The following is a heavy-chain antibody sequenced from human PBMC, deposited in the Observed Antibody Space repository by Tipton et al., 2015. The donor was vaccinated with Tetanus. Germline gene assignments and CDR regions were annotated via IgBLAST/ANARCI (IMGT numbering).Heavy chain of an antibody. D-gene: IGHD2-21*01. J-gene: IGHJ6*02. CDR1: GGSVSTYH. CDR2: IDYFGSA. V-gene: IGHV4-59*02. CDR3: ARERIEAFYYHGLDV. Sequence: TLSLTCTVSGGSVSTYHWNWIRQSPGKGLEWIGYIDYFGSANYNPSLQSRVTISVDTSKNQFSLQLAFVTAADTAIYYCARERIEAFYYHGLDVWGPGTTVTVSS.